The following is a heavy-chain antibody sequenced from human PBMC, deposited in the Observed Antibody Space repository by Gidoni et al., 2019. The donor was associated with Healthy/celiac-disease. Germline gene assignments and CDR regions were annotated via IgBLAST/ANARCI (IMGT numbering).Heavy chain of an antibody. CDR1: GGSISIGVYY. D-gene: IGHD3-10*01. CDR3: ARGSPNYYGSGSYSTIDY. Sequence: QVQLQESAPGLAKPSQTLSLTCTVPGGSISIGVYYWSWIRQHPGKGLEWIGYIYYSGSTYYNQSLKSRVTISVDTSKNQFSLKLSSVTTEDTAVYYCARGSPNYYGSGSYSTIDYWGQGTLVTVSS. V-gene: IGHV4-31*03. CDR2: IYYSGST. J-gene: IGHJ4*02.